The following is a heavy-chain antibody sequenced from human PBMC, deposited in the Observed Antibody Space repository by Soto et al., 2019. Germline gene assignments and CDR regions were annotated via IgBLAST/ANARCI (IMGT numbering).Heavy chain of an antibody. Sequence: RRLSCVASGFTFTTNYMSWVRQAPGKGLQWVSIIFNDGRAYYADSVKGRFTISRDLSKDTMYLQMNSLRVEDTAMYYCARPDYWGQGTLVTVSS. CDR1: GFTFTTNY. CDR3: ARPDY. CDR2: IFNDGRA. J-gene: IGHJ4*02. V-gene: IGHV3-53*01.